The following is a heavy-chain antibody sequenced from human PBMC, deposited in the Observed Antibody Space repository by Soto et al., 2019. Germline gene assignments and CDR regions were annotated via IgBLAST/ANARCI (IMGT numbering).Heavy chain of an antibody. CDR1: GGSISSGDYY. CDR3: ARWSSGSRQGFDP. V-gene: IGHV4-31*03. D-gene: IGHD2-15*01. J-gene: IGHJ5*02. CDR2: SYYSGST. Sequence: QVQLQESGPGLVKPSQTLSLTCTVSGGSISSGDYYWSWIRQHPGKGLEWIGYSYYSGSTYYNPSLKSRVTISVDTSKNQFYLKLSSVTAADTAVYYCARWSSGSRQGFDPWGQGTLVTVSS.